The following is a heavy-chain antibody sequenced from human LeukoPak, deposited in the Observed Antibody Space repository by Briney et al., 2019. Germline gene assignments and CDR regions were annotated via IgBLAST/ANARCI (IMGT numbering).Heavy chain of an antibody. V-gene: IGHV3-21*01. J-gene: IGHJ4*02. CDR1: GFTFSSYS. D-gene: IGHD6-19*01. CDR2: ISSSSSYI. CDR3: AREGVAVAGKGGNFDQ. Sequence: GGSLRLSCAASGFTFSSYSMNWVRQAPGKGLEWVSSISSSSSYIYYADSVKGRFTVSRDNAKNTLYLQMNSLRAEDTAVYYCAREGVAVAGKGGNFDQWGQGTLVTVSS.